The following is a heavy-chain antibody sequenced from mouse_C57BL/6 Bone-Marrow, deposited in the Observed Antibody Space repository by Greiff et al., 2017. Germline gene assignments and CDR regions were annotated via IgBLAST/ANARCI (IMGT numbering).Heavy chain of an antibody. CDR1: GYTFTSYT. V-gene: IGHV1-4*01. D-gene: IGHD1-1*01. CDR3: ARIPYYGSSYAMDC. J-gene: IGHJ4*01. Sequence: QVQLKQSGAELARPGASVKMSCKASGYTFTSYTMHWVKQRPGQGLEWIGYINPSSGYTKYNQKFKDKATLTADKSSSTAYMQLSSLTSEDSAVYYCARIPYYGSSYAMDCWGQGTSVTVSS. CDR2: INPSSGYT.